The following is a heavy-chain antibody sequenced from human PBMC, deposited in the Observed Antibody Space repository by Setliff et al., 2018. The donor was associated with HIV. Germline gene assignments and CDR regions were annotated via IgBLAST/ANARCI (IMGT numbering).Heavy chain of an antibody. D-gene: IGHD3-10*01. J-gene: IGHJ4*03. CDR1: GYRFAFHW. CDR3: ARLGEYGSFDL. CDR2: IYPGDSET. V-gene: IGHV5-51*01. Sequence: PGESLKISCQASGYRFAFHWIAWVCLMPGKGLEWMGSIYPGDSETTYRMSFQGHVSISADRSIKTAYLQWSSLKTSDTAIYYCARLGEYGSFDLWGRGTAVTVSS.